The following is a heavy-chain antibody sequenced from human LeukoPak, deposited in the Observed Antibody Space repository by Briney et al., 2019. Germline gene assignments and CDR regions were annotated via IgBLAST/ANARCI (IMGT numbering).Heavy chain of an antibody. V-gene: IGHV1-18*01. Sequence: ASVKVSCKASGYTFSNHGISWVRQAPGQGPEWMGWISPYNGDTSYAQKFQGRVTMTRDMSTTTDYMELSSLRSEDTAVYYCARDNSVGDIAWWFDPWGQGTLVTVSS. CDR1: GYTFSNHG. CDR2: ISPYNGDT. J-gene: IGHJ5*02. D-gene: IGHD3-16*02. CDR3: ARDNSVGDIAWWFDP.